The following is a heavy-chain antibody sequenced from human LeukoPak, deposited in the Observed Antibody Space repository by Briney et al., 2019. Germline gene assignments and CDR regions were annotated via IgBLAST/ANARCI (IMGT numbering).Heavy chain of an antibody. V-gene: IGHV1-18*01. J-gene: IGHJ4*02. D-gene: IGHD2-15*01. CDR1: GYTFTSYG. CDR3: ATGGDTPATAFDC. Sequence: ASVKVSCKASGYTFTSYGISWVRQAPGQGLEWMGWISAYNGNTNYAHKFQGRVTLTEDTSTDTAYMELSNLRSDDTAVYYCATGGDTPATAFDCWGQGTLVTVSS. CDR2: ISAYNGNT.